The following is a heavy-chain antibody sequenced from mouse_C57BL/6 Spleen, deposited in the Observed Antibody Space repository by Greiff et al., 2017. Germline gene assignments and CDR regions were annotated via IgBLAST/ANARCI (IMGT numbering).Heavy chain of an antibody. D-gene: IGHD1-1*01. Sequence: VQLQQSGAELVKPGASVKISCKASGYAFSSYWMNWVKQRPGKGLEWIGQIYPGDGDTNYNGKFKGKATLTADKSSSTASMQLSSLTSEDSAVYFCARGGYGSSPYYFDYWGQGTTLTVSS. J-gene: IGHJ2*01. CDR2: IYPGDGDT. CDR3: ARGGYGSSPYYFDY. V-gene: IGHV1-80*01. CDR1: GYAFSSYW.